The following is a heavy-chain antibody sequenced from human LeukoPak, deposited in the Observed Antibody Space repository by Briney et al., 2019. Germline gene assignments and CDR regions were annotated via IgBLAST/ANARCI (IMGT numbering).Heavy chain of an antibody. CDR2: IRSDGST. V-gene: IGHV3-74*01. D-gene: IGHD3-10*01. J-gene: IGHJ3*02. Sequence: QPGGSLRLSCAASGFTFSSYWMHWVRQAPGKGLVWVSRIRSDGSTTYADSVTGRFTISRDNAKNTLYLQMNSLRAEDTAVYYCARAGDYGSGSCAFDMWGQGTMLTVSS. CDR1: GFTFSSYW. CDR3: ARAGDYGSGSCAFDM.